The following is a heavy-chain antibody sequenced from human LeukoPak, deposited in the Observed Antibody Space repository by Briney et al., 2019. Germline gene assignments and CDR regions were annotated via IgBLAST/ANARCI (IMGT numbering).Heavy chain of an antibody. CDR3: AKRGYDDYVWGSLYYFDY. V-gene: IGHV3-23*01. Sequence: PGGSLRLSCAPSGFTFSSYAMSWVRQAPGKGLEWVSTISGSGGSTYYADSVKGRFTISRDNSKNTLYLQMNSLRAEDTAVYYCAKRGYDDYVWGSLYYFDYWGQGTLVTVSS. CDR1: GFTFSSYA. CDR2: ISGSGGST. J-gene: IGHJ4*02. D-gene: IGHD3-16*01.